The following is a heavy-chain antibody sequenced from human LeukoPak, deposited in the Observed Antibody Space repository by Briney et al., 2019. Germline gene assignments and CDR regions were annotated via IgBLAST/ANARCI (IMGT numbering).Heavy chain of an antibody. Sequence: GGSLRLSCEASGFTFSSYAMHWVRQTPGKGLEWVAVISYDGSKKYYADSVKGRFTISRDNSKNTLYLQMSSLRAEDTAVYYCARDPGYNWNDVGPFDYWGQGTLVTVSS. CDR2: ISYDGSKK. J-gene: IGHJ4*02. V-gene: IGHV3-30-3*01. D-gene: IGHD1-20*01. CDR3: ARDPGYNWNDVGPFDY. CDR1: GFTFSSYA.